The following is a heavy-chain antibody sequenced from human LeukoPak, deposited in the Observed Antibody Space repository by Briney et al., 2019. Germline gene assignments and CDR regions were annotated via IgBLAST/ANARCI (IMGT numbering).Heavy chain of an antibody. CDR3: ARAAKLVPTYYFDY. V-gene: IGHV3-21*01. D-gene: IGHD3-10*01. Sequence: GGSLRLSCAASGFTFSSYSMNWVRQAPGKGLEWVSSISSSSSYIYYADSVKGRFTISRDNAKNSLYLQMNSLRAEDTAVYYCARAAKLVPTYYFDYWGQGTLVTVSS. CDR1: GFTFSSYS. CDR2: ISSSSSYI. J-gene: IGHJ4*02.